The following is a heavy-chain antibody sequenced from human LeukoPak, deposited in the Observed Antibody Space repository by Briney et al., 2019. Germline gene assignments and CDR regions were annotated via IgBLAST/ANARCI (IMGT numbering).Heavy chain of an antibody. V-gene: IGHV1-2*02. CDR1: GYTFTVTGYY. CDR3: ARVPHRGTIVELPGTILDAFDI. Sequence: GASVKVSCKVSGYTFTVTGYYIHWVRRAPGQGLEWMGWINPNSGGTNYAQRFQGRITTTRDKSISTAYMELSSLRSDDTALYYCARVPHRGTIVELPGTILDAFDIWSQGTMVTVSS. J-gene: IGHJ3*02. CDR2: INPNSGGT. D-gene: IGHD1-7*01.